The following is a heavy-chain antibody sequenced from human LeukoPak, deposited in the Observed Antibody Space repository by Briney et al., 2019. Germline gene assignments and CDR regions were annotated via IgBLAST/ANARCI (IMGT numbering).Heavy chain of an antibody. CDR1: GFTFSSYA. Sequence: GRSLRLSCAASGFTFSSYAMSWVRQAPGKGLEWVSGISGGGVRTYYADSVKGRFTISRDSSKNTLFLQMNRLRPEDAAVYYCAKAPVTTCRGAFCYPFDYWGLGTLVTVSS. J-gene: IGHJ4*02. CDR2: ISGGGVRT. D-gene: IGHD2-15*01. CDR3: AKAPVTTCRGAFCYPFDY. V-gene: IGHV3-23*01.